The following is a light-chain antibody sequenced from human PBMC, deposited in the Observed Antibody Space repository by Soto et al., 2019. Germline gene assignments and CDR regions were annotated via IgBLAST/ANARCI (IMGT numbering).Light chain of an antibody. CDR2: ATF. CDR1: QGIRNE. V-gene: IGKV1-6*01. Sequence: AIQMTQSPSSLSASVGDRVTITCRASQGIRNELGWYQQKPGKAPKLLIAATFNLQSGVPSRFSGSGSGTEFALSICSLQPEDSATYFCLQDYEYPRTFGQGTKLEIK. CDR3: LQDYEYPRT. J-gene: IGKJ2*01.